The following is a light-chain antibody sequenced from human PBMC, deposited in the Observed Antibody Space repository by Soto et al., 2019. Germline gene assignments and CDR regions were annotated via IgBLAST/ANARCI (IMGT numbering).Light chain of an antibody. Sequence: QSVLTQPPSASGTPGQRVTISCSGSSSNIGSNYLYWYQQLPGTAPKLLIYRSDQRPSGVPDRFSASKYGASASLAISGLRSEEEADYYCVAWDGSLSSLMFGGGTKVTVL. CDR1: SSNIGSNY. J-gene: IGLJ3*02. CDR2: RSD. V-gene: IGLV1-47*01. CDR3: VAWDGSLSSLM.